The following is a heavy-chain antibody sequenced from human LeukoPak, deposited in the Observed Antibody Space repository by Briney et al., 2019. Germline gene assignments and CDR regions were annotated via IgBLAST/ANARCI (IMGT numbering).Heavy chain of an antibody. J-gene: IGHJ3*02. CDR1: GFTFSSYS. V-gene: IGHV3-21*01. CDR3: AREGGGDAFDI. Sequence: GSLRLSCAASGFTFSSYSMNWVRQAPGKGLEWVSSISSSSSYIYYADSVKGRSTISRDNAKNSLYLQMNSLRAEDTAVYYCAREGGGDAFDIWGQGIMVTVSS. CDR2: ISSSSSYI. D-gene: IGHD2-15*01.